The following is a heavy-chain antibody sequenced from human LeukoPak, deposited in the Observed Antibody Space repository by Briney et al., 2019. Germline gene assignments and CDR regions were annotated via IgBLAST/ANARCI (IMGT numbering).Heavy chain of an antibody. CDR1: GGSISSSSYY. Sequence: SETLSLTCTVSGGSISSSSYYWGWIRQTPGKGLEWIGTISYSGTTYYNMSLKSRATISVDTSNSQFSLNLNSVTAADTAVYYCARAGVMITFGGRFYFDYWGQGTLVTV. CDR3: ARAGVMITFGGRFYFDY. J-gene: IGHJ4*02. CDR2: ISYSGTT. D-gene: IGHD3-16*01. V-gene: IGHV4-39*07.